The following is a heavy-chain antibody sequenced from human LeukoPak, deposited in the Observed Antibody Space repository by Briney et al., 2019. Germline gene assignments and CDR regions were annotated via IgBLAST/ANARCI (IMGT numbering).Heavy chain of an antibody. V-gene: IGHV1-18*01. CDR3: ARDRSYYGSGSSMDV. CDR1: GYTFTSYG. D-gene: IGHD3-10*01. Sequence: GASVKVSCKASGYTFTSYGISWVRQAPGQGLEWMGWISAYNGNTNYAQKLQGRVTMTTDTSTSTAYMELRSLRSEDTAVYYCARDRSYYGSGSSMDVWGQGTTVTVSS. J-gene: IGHJ6*02. CDR2: ISAYNGNT.